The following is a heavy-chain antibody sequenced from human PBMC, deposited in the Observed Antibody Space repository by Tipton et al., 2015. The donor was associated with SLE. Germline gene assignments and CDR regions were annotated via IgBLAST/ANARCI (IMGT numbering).Heavy chain of an antibody. CDR2: INHSGST. Sequence: TLSLTCAVYGGSFSGYYWSWIRQPPGKGLEWIGEINHSGSTNHNPSLKSRVTISVDTSKNQFSLKLSSVTAADTAVYYCARGASSLLGTHFDYWGQGTLVTVSS. J-gene: IGHJ4*02. CDR1: GGSFSGYY. CDR3: ARGASSLLGTHFDY. V-gene: IGHV4-34*01. D-gene: IGHD7-27*01.